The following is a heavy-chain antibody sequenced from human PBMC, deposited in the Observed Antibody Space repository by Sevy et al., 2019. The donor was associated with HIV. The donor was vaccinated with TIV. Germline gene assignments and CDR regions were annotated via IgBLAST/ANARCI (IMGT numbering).Heavy chain of an antibody. D-gene: IGHD3-3*01. CDR3: ARDDASNPRVLDY. J-gene: IGHJ4*02. Sequence: SETLSLTCSVSGGSISSYFWTWIRQPPGKGLEWIGHIYCTGSANYNPSLKSRVTISIDKSKSQFSLNLSSVTAAYTAVYYCARDDASNPRVLDYWGQGALVTVSS. CDR1: GGSISSYF. V-gene: IGHV4-59*01. CDR2: IYCTGSA.